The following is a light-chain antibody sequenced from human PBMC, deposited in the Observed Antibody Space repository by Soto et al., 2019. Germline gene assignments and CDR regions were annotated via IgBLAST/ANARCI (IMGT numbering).Light chain of an antibody. J-gene: IGLJ3*02. V-gene: IGLV2-14*01. CDR2: EVS. CDR1: SNDVGGYNY. CDR3: SSFTGSTTWV. Sequence: QSALTQPASLSGSPGQSITMFCTGTSNDVGGYNYVSWYQQHPGKAPELLIYEVSNRPSGISSRFSGSKSANTASLTISGLQAEDEAEYYCSSFTGSTTWVFGGGTKLTVL.